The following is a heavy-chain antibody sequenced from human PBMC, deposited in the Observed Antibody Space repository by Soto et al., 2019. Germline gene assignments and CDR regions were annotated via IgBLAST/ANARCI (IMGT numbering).Heavy chain of an antibody. CDR3: AISQDRGGRTTFIY. Sequence: GGSLRLSCAVSGFTFDDNAMHSVRQAPEKGLEWVSGINWKSDIGYADSVKGRFTISRDNAENSLYLQMNSLRAEDTDLYYCAISQDRGGRTTFIYWGQGTQVTVSS. CDR2: INWKSDI. V-gene: IGHV3-9*01. J-gene: IGHJ4*02. CDR1: GFTFDDNA. D-gene: IGHD3-16*01.